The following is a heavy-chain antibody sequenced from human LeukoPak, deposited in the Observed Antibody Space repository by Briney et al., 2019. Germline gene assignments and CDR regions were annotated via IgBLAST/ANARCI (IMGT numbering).Heavy chain of an antibody. J-gene: IGHJ2*01. D-gene: IGHD5-18*01. V-gene: IGHV3-23*01. Sequence: GGSLRLSCAASGFTFSSYAMSWVRQAPGKGLEWVSAITGSGGSTYYADSVKGRFTISRDNSRNTVYLQMNSLRGEDTAVYYCAKDTASSWWYFDLWGRGTLVTVSS. CDR3: AKDTASSWWYFDL. CDR1: GFTFSSYA. CDR2: ITGSGGST.